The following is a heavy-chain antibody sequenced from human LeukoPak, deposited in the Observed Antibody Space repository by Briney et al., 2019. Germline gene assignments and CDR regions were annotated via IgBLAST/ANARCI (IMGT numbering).Heavy chain of an antibody. V-gene: IGHV4-39*07. CDR3: ARVPRLLSFGDLSEYFYYMDV. J-gene: IGHJ6*03. CDR2: IYFSGST. CDR1: GGSINSSSYY. Sequence: SETLSLTCTVSGGSINSSSYYWGWVRQPPGKGLEWIGSIYFSGSTYYNPSLKSRVTISVDTSKNRFSLKLTSVTAADTAVYYCARVPRLLSFGDLSEYFYYMDVWGKGTTVTVSS. D-gene: IGHD3-10*01.